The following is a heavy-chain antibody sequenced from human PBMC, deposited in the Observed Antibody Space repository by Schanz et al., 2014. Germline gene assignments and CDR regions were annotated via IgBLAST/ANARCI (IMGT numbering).Heavy chain of an antibody. CDR3: AKDPSHGDYDYYFDY. CDR1: GFTFSSYA. D-gene: IGHD3-22*01. J-gene: IGHJ4*02. CDR2: ISGGGGTR. Sequence: VQLVESGGGLVKPGGSLRLSCAASGFTFSSYAMSWVRQAPGKGLEWVSGISGGGGTRNYADSVKGRFTVFRDNSKRTLYLEMNSLRAEDTAVYYCAKDPSHGDYDYYFDYWGQGTLVTVSS. V-gene: IGHV3-23*04.